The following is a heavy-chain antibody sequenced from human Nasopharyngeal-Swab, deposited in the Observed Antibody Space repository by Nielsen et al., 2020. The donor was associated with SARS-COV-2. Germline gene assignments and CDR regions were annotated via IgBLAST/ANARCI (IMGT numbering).Heavy chain of an antibody. V-gene: IGHV4-39*07. Sequence: SETLSLTCTVSSGSLNSINYYWGWIRQPPGKGLEWIGSIYYSGSAYYNPSLKSRVTISVDTSKNQFSLKLSSVTAADTAVYYCARNEFRSGYYGTAEYYGLDVWGQGTTVTVSS. CDR2: IYYSGSA. CDR1: SGSLNSINYY. D-gene: IGHD3-3*01. J-gene: IGHJ6*02. CDR3: ARNEFRSGYYGTAEYYGLDV.